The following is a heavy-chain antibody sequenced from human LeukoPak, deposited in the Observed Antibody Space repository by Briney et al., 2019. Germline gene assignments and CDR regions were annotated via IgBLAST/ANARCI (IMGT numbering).Heavy chain of an antibody. Sequence: GGSLRLSRAASGFTFSNAWMSWVRQAPGKGLEWVGRIKSRTDGGTTDHNAPVKGRFTISRDDSKNTLYLQMNSLKTEDTAVYYCTTRVTGDFGSYLDYWGQGTLVTVSS. CDR2: IKSRTDGGTT. CDR1: GFTFSNAW. V-gene: IGHV3-15*01. CDR3: TTRVTGDFGSYLDY. J-gene: IGHJ4*02. D-gene: IGHD7-27*01.